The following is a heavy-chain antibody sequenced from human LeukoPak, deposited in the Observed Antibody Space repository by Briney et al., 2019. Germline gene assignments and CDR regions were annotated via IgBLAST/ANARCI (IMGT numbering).Heavy chain of an antibody. CDR3: TTNPYDSSGYHI. Sequence: GGSLRLSCAASGFTVSSNYMSWVRQAPGEGLEWVGRIKSNSNGGTTDYATPVKGRFTISRDDSKNTLYLQMNSLKTEDTAMYYCTTNPYDSSGYHIWGQGTMATVSS. V-gene: IGHV3-15*05. J-gene: IGHJ3*02. D-gene: IGHD3-22*01. CDR2: IKSNSNGGTT. CDR1: GFTVSSNY.